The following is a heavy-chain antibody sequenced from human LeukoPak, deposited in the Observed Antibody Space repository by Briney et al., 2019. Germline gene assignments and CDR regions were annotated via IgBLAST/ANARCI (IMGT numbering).Heavy chain of an antibody. V-gene: IGHV3-23*01. D-gene: IGHD3-10*01. CDR2: ISGSGGST. J-gene: IGHJ4*02. CDR3: AKKARSGRYYYFDY. CDR1: GFTFSSYA. Sequence: GGSLRLSCAASGFTFSSYAMSWVRQAPGKGLEWVSAISGSGGSTYYADSVKGRFTISRDNYKNTLYLQMNSLRAEDTAVYSCAKKARSGRYYYFDYWGQGTLVTVSS.